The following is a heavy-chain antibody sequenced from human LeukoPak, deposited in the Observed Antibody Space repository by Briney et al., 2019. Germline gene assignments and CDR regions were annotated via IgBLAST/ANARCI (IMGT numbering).Heavy chain of an antibody. J-gene: IGHJ4*02. CDR1: GYTLTGYC. CDR3: ARDLGISGWYAPPLGYFDY. Sequence: ASVKVSCNASGYTLTGYCMHWVRQAPGQGLEWMGWINPKSGGTNFAQKFQGRVTLTRDTSISTTYMELGRLTSDDTAEYYCARDLGISGWYAPPLGYFDYWGQGTLVTVSS. D-gene: IGHD6-19*01. CDR2: INPKSGGT. V-gene: IGHV1-2*02.